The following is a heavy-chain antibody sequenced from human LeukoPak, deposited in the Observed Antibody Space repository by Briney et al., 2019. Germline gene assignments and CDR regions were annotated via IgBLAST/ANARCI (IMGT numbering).Heavy chain of an antibody. D-gene: IGHD3-3*01. CDR3: SRFLPFPYLLDP. CDR1: GHFRKWGYY. J-gene: IGHJ5*02. CDR2: FFQSEKS. Sequence: TTSETLSLTCAVSGHFRKWGYYWASFRQSPRKGLEWIPTFFQSEKSFYNASLKSRVIMSLDTSKSQFSLNLTSVTAADTDVYYCSRFLPFPYLLDPWGQGTHVTVSS. V-gene: IGHV4-38-2*01.